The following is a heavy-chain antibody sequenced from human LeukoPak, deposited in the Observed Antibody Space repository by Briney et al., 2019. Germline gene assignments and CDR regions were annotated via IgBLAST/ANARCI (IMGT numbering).Heavy chain of an antibody. CDR3: ARAIYCGGDCYPPPDY. D-gene: IGHD2-21*02. Sequence: GGSLRLSCAGSGYSFGMHAMDWVRQAPGKGLEWLSYIDRSGRITYYGDSVKGRFTISRDNSKNTLYLQMDSLRAEDTAVYYCARAIYCGGDCYPPPDYWGQGTLVTVSS. J-gene: IGHJ4*02. CDR1: GYSFGMHA. V-gene: IGHV3-48*01. CDR2: IDRSGRIT.